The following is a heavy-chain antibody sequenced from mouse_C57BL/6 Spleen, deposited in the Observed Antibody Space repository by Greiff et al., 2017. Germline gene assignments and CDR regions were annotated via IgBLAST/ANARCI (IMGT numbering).Heavy chain of an antibody. Sequence: QVHVKQPGAELVKPGASVKLSCKASGYTFTSYWMHWVKQRPGRGLEWIGRIDPNSGGTKYNEKFKSKATLTVDKPSSTAYMQLSSLTSEDSAVYYCARYSSNRYYAMDYWGQGTSVTVSS. V-gene: IGHV1-72*01. CDR2: IDPNSGGT. CDR3: ARYSSNRYYAMDY. CDR1: GYTFTSYW. J-gene: IGHJ4*01. D-gene: IGHD2-5*01.